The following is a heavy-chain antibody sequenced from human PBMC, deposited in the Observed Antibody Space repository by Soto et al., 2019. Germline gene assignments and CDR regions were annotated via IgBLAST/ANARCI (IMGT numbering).Heavy chain of an antibody. CDR3: ARVFYPASIAARQVYWYFDL. Sequence: GGSLRLSCAASGFTFSSYSMNWVRQAPGKGLEWVSYISSSSSTIYYADSVKGRFTISRDNAKNSLYLQMNSLRAEDTAVYYCARVFYPASIAARQVYWYFDLWGRGTLVTVSS. J-gene: IGHJ2*01. CDR2: ISSSSSTI. CDR1: GFTFSSYS. V-gene: IGHV3-48*01. D-gene: IGHD6-6*01.